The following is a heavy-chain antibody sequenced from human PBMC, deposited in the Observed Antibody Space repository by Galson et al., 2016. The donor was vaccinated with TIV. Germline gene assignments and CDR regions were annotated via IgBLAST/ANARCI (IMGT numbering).Heavy chain of an antibody. J-gene: IGHJ4*02. D-gene: IGHD6-19*01. V-gene: IGHV1-46*01. CDR2: ISPSGGST. CDR3: ARVLEVAGTDY. CDR1: GYTFTSYY. Sequence: SGYTFTSYYMHWVRQAPGQGLEWMGIISPSGGSTSYAQKFQGRVTMTRDTSTSTVYMGLSSLRSEDTAVYYCARVLEVAGTDYWGQGTLVTVSS.